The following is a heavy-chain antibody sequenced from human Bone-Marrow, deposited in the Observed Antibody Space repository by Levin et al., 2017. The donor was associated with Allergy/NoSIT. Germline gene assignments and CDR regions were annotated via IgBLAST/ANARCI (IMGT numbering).Heavy chain of an antibody. J-gene: IGHJ4*02. CDR1: GFAFGDYA. Sequence: GASVKVSCTSSGFAFGDYAMSWFRQAPGKGLEWVGFIRSKAYGETTEYAASVQGRVTISRDDSKSIAYLRMKSLKTEDTAVYFCANLGYCSGVSCYPFDFWGQGTLVTVSS. V-gene: IGHV3-49*03. CDR2: IRSKAYGETT. CDR3: ANLGYCSGVSCYPFDF. D-gene: IGHD2-15*01.